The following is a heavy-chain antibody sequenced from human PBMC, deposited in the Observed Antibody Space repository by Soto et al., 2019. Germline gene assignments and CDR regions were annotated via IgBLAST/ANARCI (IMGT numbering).Heavy chain of an antibody. CDR1: GFTFSSYA. J-gene: IGHJ3*02. Sequence: EVQLVESGGGLVQPGGSLRLSCAASGFTFSSYAMHWVRQAPGKGLEYVSAISSNGGSTYYANSVKGRFTISRDNSKNTLYLQMGSLRAEDMAVYYCARDLSGYDDAFDIWGQGTMVTVSS. D-gene: IGHD5-12*01. CDR3: ARDLSGYDDAFDI. V-gene: IGHV3-64*01. CDR2: ISSNGGST.